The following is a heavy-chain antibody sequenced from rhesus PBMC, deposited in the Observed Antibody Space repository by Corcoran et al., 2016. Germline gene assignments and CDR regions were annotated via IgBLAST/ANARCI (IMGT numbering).Heavy chain of an antibody. J-gene: IGHJ4*01. CDR3: ARAGDSGYYFVDY. CDR2: IYGRSGST. Sequence: QVQLQESGPGVVKPSETLSLTCAVSGYSISSGYDWSWIRQPPGKGLEWLGYIYGRSGSTNYNPSLKNRVTISKDTSKNQFSLKLSSVTAADTAVYYCARAGDSGYYFVDYWGQGVLVTVSS. CDR1: GYSISSGYD. V-gene: IGHV4-76*01. D-gene: IGHD3-28*01.